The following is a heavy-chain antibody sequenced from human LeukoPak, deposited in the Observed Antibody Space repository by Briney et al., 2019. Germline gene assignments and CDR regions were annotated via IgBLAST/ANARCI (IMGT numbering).Heavy chain of an antibody. CDR2: IYYSGST. Sequence: PSETLSLXCTVSGGSISSYYWSWIRQPPGKGLEWIGYIYYSGSTNYNPSLKSRVTISVDTSKNQFSLKLSSVTAADTAVYYCVRGGDGYNTDYWGQGTLVTVSS. D-gene: IGHD5-24*01. CDR1: GGSISSYY. J-gene: IGHJ4*02. V-gene: IGHV4-59*01. CDR3: VRGGDGYNTDY.